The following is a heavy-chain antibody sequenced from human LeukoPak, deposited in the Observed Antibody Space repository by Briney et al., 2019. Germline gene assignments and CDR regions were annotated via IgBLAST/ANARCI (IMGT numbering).Heavy chain of an antibody. V-gene: IGHV4-59*01. Sequence: SETLSLTCTVSGGSISSYYWSWLRQPPGKGLEWIGYIYYSGSTNYNPSLKSRVTISVDTSKNQFSLKLSSVTAADTAVYYCARSSPIYGSGPPAFDIWGQGTMVTVSS. CDR2: IYYSGST. J-gene: IGHJ3*02. CDR3: ARSSPIYGSGPPAFDI. D-gene: IGHD3-10*01. CDR1: GGSISSYY.